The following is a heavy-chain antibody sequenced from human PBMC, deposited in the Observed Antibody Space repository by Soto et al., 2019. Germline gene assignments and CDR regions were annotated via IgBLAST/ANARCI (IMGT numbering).Heavy chain of an antibody. Sequence: PGGSLRLSCAASGFTFSSYAMSWVRQAPGKGLEWVSAISGSGGSTYYAESVKGRFTISRDNSKNTLYLQRNRLRAEDTAVYYCAKPDFWSGYYLFDYWGQGTLVTVSS. CDR1: GFTFSSYA. J-gene: IGHJ4*02. CDR3: AKPDFWSGYYLFDY. D-gene: IGHD3-3*01. V-gene: IGHV3-23*01. CDR2: ISGSGGST.